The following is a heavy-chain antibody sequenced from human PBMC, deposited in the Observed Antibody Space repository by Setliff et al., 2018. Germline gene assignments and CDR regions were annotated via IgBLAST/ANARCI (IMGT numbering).Heavy chain of an antibody. D-gene: IGHD2-15*01. Sequence: GGSLRLSCAASGFTFSTYRMHWVRQAPGKGLEWVAVIWDDGGNKYHADSVKSRFTISRGNSKNTLYLQMNSLRPEDTAVYYCARTCSGSGCYAGLESWGQGTPVTGSS. CDR1: GFTFSTYR. CDR3: ARTCSGSGCYAGLES. J-gene: IGHJ4*02. CDR2: IWDDGGNK. V-gene: IGHV3-33*08.